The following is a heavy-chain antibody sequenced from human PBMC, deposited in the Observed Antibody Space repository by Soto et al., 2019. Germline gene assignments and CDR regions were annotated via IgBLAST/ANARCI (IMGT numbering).Heavy chain of an antibody. D-gene: IGHD3-22*01. CDR2: INPNSGCT. Sequence: ASVKVSCKASGYTFTGYYMQWVRQAPGQGLEWMGWINPNSGCTNYAQKFQGRVTMTRDTSISTAYMELSRLRSDDTAVYYCARDNYDSSGHTRPLDYWGQGTLVTVSS. V-gene: IGHV1-2*02. CDR1: GYTFTGYY. CDR3: ARDNYDSSGHTRPLDY. J-gene: IGHJ4*02.